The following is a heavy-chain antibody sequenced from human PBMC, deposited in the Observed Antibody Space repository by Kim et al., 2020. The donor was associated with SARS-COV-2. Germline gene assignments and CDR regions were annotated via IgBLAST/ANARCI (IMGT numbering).Heavy chain of an antibody. CDR2: ISYDGSNK. V-gene: IGHV3-30*18. CDR1: GFTFSSYG. D-gene: IGHD6-6*01. Sequence: GGSLRLSCAASGFTFSSYGMHWVRQAPGKGLEWVAVISYDGSNKYYADSVKGRFTISRDNSKNTLYLQMNSLRAEDTAVYYCAKDGDSSSPGCGDYWGQG. J-gene: IGHJ4*02. CDR3: AKDGDSSSPGCGDY.